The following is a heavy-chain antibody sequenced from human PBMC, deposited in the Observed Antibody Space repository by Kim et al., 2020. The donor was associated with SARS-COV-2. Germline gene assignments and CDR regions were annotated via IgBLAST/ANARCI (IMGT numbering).Heavy chain of an antibody. D-gene: IGHD4-17*01. CDR2: IIPIFGTA. Sequence: SVKVSCKASGGTFSSYAISWVRQAPGQGLEWMGGIIPIFGTANYAQKFQGRVTITADESTSTAYMELSSLRSEDTAVYYCARDKYPDYGDPIFTAFDIWGQGTMVTVSS. CDR1: GGTFSSYA. CDR3: ARDKYPDYGDPIFTAFDI. V-gene: IGHV1-69*13. J-gene: IGHJ3*02.